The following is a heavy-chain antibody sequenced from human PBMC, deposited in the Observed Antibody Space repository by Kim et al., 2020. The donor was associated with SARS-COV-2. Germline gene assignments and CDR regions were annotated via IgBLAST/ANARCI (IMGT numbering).Heavy chain of an antibody. J-gene: IGHJ3*02. CDR3: ARPIDIVATIDAFDI. D-gene: IGHD5-12*01. Sequence: SVTGRLTISRDNSKNTLYLQMNNLRAEDTAVYYCARPIDIVATIDAFDIWGQGTMVTVSS. V-gene: IGHV3-30*01.